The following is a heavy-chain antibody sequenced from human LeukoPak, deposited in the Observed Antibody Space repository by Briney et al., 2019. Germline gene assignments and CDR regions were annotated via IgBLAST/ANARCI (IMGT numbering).Heavy chain of an antibody. D-gene: IGHD3-10*01. CDR3: ARDLDYYGTGSFFNI. Sequence: RASVKVSCKASGYTFTAYSMHWVRQAPGQGLEWMGWINPNSGGTNYAQKFQGRVTMTRDTSITTAYMELSRLRSDDRAVYYCARDLDYYGTGSFFNIWGQGTMVTVSS. J-gene: IGHJ3*02. CDR1: GYTFTAYS. V-gene: IGHV1-2*02. CDR2: INPNSGGT.